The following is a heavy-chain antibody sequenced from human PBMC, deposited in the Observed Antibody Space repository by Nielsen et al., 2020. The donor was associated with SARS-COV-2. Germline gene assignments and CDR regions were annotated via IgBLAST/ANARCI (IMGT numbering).Heavy chain of an antibody. CDR3: ARDPYCGGDCSSTG. Sequence: GGSLRLSCAASGFTFSSYWMHWVRQAPGKGLVWVSRINSDGSSTSYADSVKGRFTISRDNAKNTLYLQMNSLGAEDTAVYYCARDPYCGGDCSSTGWGQGTLVTVSS. V-gene: IGHV3-74*01. CDR2: INSDGSST. D-gene: IGHD2-21*02. CDR1: GFTFSSYW. J-gene: IGHJ4*02.